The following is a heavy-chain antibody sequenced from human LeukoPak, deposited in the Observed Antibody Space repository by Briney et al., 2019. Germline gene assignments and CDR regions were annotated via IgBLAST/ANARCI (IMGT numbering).Heavy chain of an antibody. CDR3: ARDAISFCSGGSCYSTY. J-gene: IGHJ4*02. CDR2: ISAYNGNT. Sequence: HRASVKVSCKASGYTFTSYGISWVRQAPGQGLEWMGWISAYNGNTNYAQKLQGRVTMTTDTSTSTAYMELRSLRSDDTAVYYCARDAISFCSGGSCYSTYWGQGTLVTVSS. CDR1: GYTFTSYG. D-gene: IGHD2-15*01. V-gene: IGHV1-18*01.